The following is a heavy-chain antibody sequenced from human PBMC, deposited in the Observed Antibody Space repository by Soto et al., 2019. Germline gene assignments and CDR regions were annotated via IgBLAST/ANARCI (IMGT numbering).Heavy chain of an antibody. CDR3: ARAHPGPYARVDTMIVVVNGAFDI. J-gene: IGHJ3*02. CDR2: ISARNGST. V-gene: IGHV1-18*01. Sequence: ASVKVSCKASGYTFTSYGMSWVRQAPGQGLEWMGWISARNGSTNYAQKFQGRVTMTTDTSTSTVYMELSSLRSEDTAVYYCARAHPGPYARVDTMIVVVNGAFDIWGQGTMVTVSS. D-gene: IGHD3-22*01. CDR1: GYTFTSYG.